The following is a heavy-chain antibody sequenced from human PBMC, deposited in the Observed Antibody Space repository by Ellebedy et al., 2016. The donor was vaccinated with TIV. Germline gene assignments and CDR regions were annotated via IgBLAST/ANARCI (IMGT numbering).Heavy chain of an antibody. CDR3: ARVGEVAATPCSY. D-gene: IGHD2-15*01. CDR1: GYSFTTYW. CDR2: IYPVYSDT. Sequence: PGGSLRLSCKGSGYSFTTYWIGWVRQMSGKGLEWMGIIYPVYSDTRYSPSFQGQVTISADKSISTAYLQWSSLKASDTAMYYCARVGEVAATPCSYWGQGTLVTVSS. V-gene: IGHV5-51*01. J-gene: IGHJ4*02.